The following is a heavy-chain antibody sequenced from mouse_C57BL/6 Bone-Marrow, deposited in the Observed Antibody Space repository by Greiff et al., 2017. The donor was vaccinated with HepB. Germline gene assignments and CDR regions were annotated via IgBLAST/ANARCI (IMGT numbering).Heavy chain of an antibody. Sequence: EVQRVESGGGLVKPGGSLKLSCAASGFTFSSYAMSWVRQTPEKRLEWVATISDGGSYTYYPDNVKGRFTISRDNAKNNMYLQMSQLKSEDTAMYYCARAHVLLTLFDYSFQGTTLTVSS. D-gene: IGHD1-1*01. J-gene: IGHJ2*01. V-gene: IGHV5-4*01. CDR1: GFTFSSYA. CDR3: ARAHVLLTLFDY. CDR2: ISDGGSYT.